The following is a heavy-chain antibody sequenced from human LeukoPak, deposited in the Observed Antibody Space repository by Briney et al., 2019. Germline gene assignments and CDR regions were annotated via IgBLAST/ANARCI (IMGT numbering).Heavy chain of an antibody. Sequence: GESLKISCKGSGYSFTSYWSGWVRQMPGKGLEWMGIIYPGDSDTRYSPSFQGQVTISADKSISTAYLQWSSLKASDTAMYYCARHPFTISRVVPYYFDYWGQGTLVTVSS. D-gene: IGHD3-10*01. J-gene: IGHJ4*02. CDR1: GYSFTSYW. V-gene: IGHV5-51*01. CDR3: ARHPFTISRVVPYYFDY. CDR2: IYPGDSDT.